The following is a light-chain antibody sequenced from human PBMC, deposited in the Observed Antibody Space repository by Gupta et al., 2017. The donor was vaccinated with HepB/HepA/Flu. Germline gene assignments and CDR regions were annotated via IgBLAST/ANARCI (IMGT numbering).Light chain of an antibody. Sequence: QSALAQPASASGSPGHSITISCPGTSSDVGGYESGSWYQHLPGRAHNLLIYDVTSRPPGVSYRFSGSKSRNVASLTISGLQAEDEAEYYSSSFTAYTTLVLFGGGTELTVL. CDR1: SSDVGGYES. CDR3: SSFTAYTTLVL. J-gene: IGLJ2*01. CDR2: DVT. V-gene: IGLV2-14*03.